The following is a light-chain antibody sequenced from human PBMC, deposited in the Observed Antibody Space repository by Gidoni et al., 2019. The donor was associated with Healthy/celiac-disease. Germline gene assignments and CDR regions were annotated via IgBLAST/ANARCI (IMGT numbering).Light chain of an antibody. V-gene: IGKV1-5*03. CDR2: KSS. CDR3: QQYNSYPWT. Sequence: DIQMTQAPSTLSASVGDRVTITCRASQSISSWLAWYQQKPGKAPKLLIYKSSSLESGVPSRFSVSGSGTEFTLTTSSLQPADFATYYCQQYNSYPWTFGQGTKVEIK. CDR1: QSISSW. J-gene: IGKJ1*01.